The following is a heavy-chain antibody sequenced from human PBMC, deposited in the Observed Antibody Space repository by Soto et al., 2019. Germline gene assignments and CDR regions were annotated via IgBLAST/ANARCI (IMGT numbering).Heavy chain of an antibody. V-gene: IGHV1-69*08. CDR1: GGTFSSYT. D-gene: IGHD4-17*01. CDR3: ARDRYGAFDY. CDR2: IIPILGIA. Sequence: QVQLVQSGAEVKKPGSSVKVSCKASGGTFSSYTISWVRQAPGQGLEWMGRIIPILGIANYAQKLQGRVTITADKSTSTAYMELSRLRSEDTAVYYCARDRYGAFDYWGQGTLVTVSS. J-gene: IGHJ4*02.